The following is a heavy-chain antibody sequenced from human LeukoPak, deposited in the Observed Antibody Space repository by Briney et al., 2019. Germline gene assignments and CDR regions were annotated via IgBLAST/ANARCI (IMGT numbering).Heavy chain of an antibody. V-gene: IGHV3-72*01. Sequence: GGSLRLSCAASGFSLSDHYMDWVRQAPGKGLEWVGRTRNKANGYTTEYAASVKGRFTISRDDSKNSLYLQMNSLKIEDTAVYYCARYTYGMGYWGQGTLVTVSS. CDR3: ARYTYGMGY. J-gene: IGHJ4*02. CDR1: GFSLSDHY. D-gene: IGHD5-18*01. CDR2: TRNKANGYTT.